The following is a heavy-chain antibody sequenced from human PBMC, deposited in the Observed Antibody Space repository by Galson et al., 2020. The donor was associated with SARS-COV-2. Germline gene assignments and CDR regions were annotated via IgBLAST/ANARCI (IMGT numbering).Heavy chain of an antibody. CDR3: ARDRPYDFWSGPYGADYYVDV. CDR1: GYTFTSYG. V-gene: IGHV1-18*01. CDR2: ISAYNGNT. J-gene: IGHJ6*03. D-gene: IGHD3-3*01. Sequence: ASVKVSCKASGYTFTSYGISWVRQAPGQGLEWMGWISAYNGNTNYAQKLQGRVTMTTDTSTSTAYMELRSLRSDDTAVYYCARDRPYDFWSGPYGADYYVDVWGKGTTVTVSS.